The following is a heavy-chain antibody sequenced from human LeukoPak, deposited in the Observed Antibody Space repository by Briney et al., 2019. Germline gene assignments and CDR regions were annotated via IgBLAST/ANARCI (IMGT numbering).Heavy chain of an antibody. J-gene: IGHJ4*02. Sequence: GGSLRLSCAASGLTFSGYAMYWVRQAPGKGLEGVAVISYDGSNKYYADSVKGQFTISRDNSKNTLYLQMNSLRIEDTAVYYCARGSPPDYWGRGTLVTVSS. V-gene: IGHV3-30-3*01. CDR2: ISYDGSNK. CDR1: GLTFSGYA. CDR3: ARGSPPDY.